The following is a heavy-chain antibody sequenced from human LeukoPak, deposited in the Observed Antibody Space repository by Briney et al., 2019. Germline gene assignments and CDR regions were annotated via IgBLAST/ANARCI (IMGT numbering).Heavy chain of an antibody. CDR2: IYYSGST. V-gene: IGHV4-59*01. Sequence: SETLSLTCTVSGGSISTFYWSWIRQPPGKGLEWIGYIYYSGSTNYNPSLKSRVTISVDTSKNQFSLKLSSVTAADTAVYYCASALIYGDPRPPFDCWGQGTLVTVSS. CDR1: GGSISTFY. CDR3: ASALIYGDPRPPFDC. J-gene: IGHJ4*02. D-gene: IGHD2-21*02.